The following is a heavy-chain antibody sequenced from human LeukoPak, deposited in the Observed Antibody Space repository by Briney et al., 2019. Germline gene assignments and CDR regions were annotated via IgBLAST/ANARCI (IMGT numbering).Heavy chain of an antibody. CDR2: ISAYNGNT. D-gene: IGHD1-26*01. Sequence: ASVKVSCKASGYTFTTYPINWVRQAPGQGLEWMGWISAYNGNTNYAQKLQGRVTMTTDTSTSTAYMELRSLRSDDTAVYYCARDSGSYSSLDYWGQGTLVTVSS. CDR1: GYTFTTYP. J-gene: IGHJ4*02. V-gene: IGHV1-18*01. CDR3: ARDSGSYSSLDY.